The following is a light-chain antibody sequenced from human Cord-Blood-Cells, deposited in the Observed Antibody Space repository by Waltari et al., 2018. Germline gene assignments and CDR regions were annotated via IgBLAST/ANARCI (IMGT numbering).Light chain of an antibody. J-gene: IGKJ1*01. V-gene: IGKV1-5*01. CDR3: QQYNSYWT. CDR1: QSISSW. CDR2: DAS. Sequence: DIRMTQSPSTLSASVGDRVTITCRASQSISSWLAWYQQKPGKAPKLLIYDASSLESGVPSRFSGSGSGTEFTLTISSLQPDDFATYYCQQYNSYWTFGQGTKVE.